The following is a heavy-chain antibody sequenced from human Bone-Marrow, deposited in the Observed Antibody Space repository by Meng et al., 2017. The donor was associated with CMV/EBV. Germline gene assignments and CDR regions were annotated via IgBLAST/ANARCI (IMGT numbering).Heavy chain of an antibody. CDR2: ISAYNGNT. D-gene: IGHD3-3*01. CDR1: GYTFTSCG. J-gene: IGHJ6*02. Sequence: AAVKVSCKASGYTFTSCGISWVRQAPGQGLEWMGWISAYNGNTNYAQKLQGRVTMTTDTSTSPAYMELRSLRSDDTAVYYCARDLNYDFWSGYYPLYYYYGMDVWGQGTTVTVSS. V-gene: IGHV1-18*01. CDR3: ARDLNYDFWSGYYPLYYYYGMDV.